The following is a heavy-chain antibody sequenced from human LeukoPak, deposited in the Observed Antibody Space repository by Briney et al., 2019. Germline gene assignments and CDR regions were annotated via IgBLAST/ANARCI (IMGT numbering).Heavy chain of an antibody. Sequence: GESLKTSFKASGYIFTNYWIGWVRQMHGKGLEWMGIIDPGCSDTRYSPSFQGQVPISDVKSISNAFLQWSSLRASDSAMYYCASRQKSCSRTNCDAFHVWGQGTMVTVSS. J-gene: IGHJ3*01. V-gene: IGHV5-51*01. CDR2: IDPGCSDT. CDR3: ASRQKSCSRTNCDAFHV. CDR1: GYIFTNYW. D-gene: IGHD2-2*01.